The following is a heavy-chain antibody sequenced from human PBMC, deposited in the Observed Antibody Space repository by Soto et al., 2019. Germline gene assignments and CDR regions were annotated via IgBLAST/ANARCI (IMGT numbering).Heavy chain of an antibody. V-gene: IGHV3-21*01. D-gene: IGHD3-3*01. CDR3: ARSWNYSYYYGMDF. Sequence: EVQLVESGGGLVKPGGSLRLSCAASGFTFSSYSMNWVRQAPGKGLEWVSSISSSSSYIYYAGSVKGRLTISRDNAKTSLYLQMNSLRAADTAVYYWARSWNYSYYYGMDFGGPGTTVTVSS. J-gene: IGHJ6*02. CDR1: GFTFSSYS. CDR2: ISSSSSYI.